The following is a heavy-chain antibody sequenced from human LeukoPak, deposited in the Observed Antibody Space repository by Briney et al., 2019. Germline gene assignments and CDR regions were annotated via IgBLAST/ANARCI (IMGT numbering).Heavy chain of an antibody. V-gene: IGHV3-48*04. D-gene: IGHD1-26*01. CDR2: ISSSSSTI. J-gene: IGHJ4*02. CDR3: ASAMGATPGDY. CDR1: GFTFSSYS. Sequence: GGSLRLSCAASGFTFSSYSMNWVRQAPGKGLEWVSYISSSSSTIYYADSVKGRFTISRDNAKNSLYLQMNSLRAEDTAVYYCASAMGATPGDYWGQGTLVTVSS.